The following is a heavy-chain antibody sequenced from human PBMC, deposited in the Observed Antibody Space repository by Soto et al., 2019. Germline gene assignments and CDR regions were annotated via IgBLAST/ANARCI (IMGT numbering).Heavy chain of an antibody. CDR2: ISYDGSNK. CDR1: GFTFSSYA. J-gene: IGHJ4*02. CDR3: ARDFNVMADYFDY. Sequence: GGSLRLSCAASGFTFSSYAMHWVRQAPGKGLEWVAVISYDGSNKYYADSVKGRFTISRDNSKNTLYLQMNSLRAEDTAVYYCARDFNVMADYFDYWGQGTLVTVSS. V-gene: IGHV3-30*04. D-gene: IGHD2-21*01.